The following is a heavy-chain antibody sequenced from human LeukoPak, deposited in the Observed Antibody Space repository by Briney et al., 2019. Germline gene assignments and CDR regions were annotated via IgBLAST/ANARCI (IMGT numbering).Heavy chain of an antibody. J-gene: IGHJ4*02. D-gene: IGHD4-17*01. CDR3: AKGNNYGQSNPHDY. V-gene: IGHV3-9*01. CDR2: ISWNSGSI. CDR1: GFTFDDYA. Sequence: TGGSLRLSCAASGFTFDDYAMHWVRQAPGKGLEWVSGISWNSGSIGYADSVKGRFTISRDNAKNSLYLQMNSLRAEDTALYYCAKGNNYGQSNPHDYWGQGTLVTVSS.